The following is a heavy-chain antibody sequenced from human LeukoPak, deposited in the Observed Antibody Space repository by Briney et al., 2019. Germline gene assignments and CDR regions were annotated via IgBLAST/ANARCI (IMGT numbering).Heavy chain of an antibody. J-gene: IGHJ4*02. D-gene: IGHD3-3*01. CDR1: GGSISSGGYY. V-gene: IGHV4-31*03. CDR2: IYQSGST. CDR3: ARKEWVPYYFDN. Sequence: SETLSLTCTVSGGSISSGGYYWSWIRQPPGKGLEWIGYIYQSGSTYYTPSLESRVTISVDTSKNQFSLKLSSVTAADTAVYYCARKEWVPYYFDNWGQGTLVTVSS.